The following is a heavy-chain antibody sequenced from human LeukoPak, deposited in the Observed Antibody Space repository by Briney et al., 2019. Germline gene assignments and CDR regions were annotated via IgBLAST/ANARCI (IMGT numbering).Heavy chain of an antibody. J-gene: IGHJ6*03. CDR3: ARDPGQLWFSYYYYYYMDV. Sequence: GGSLRLSCAASGFTFSSYAMHWVRQAPGKGLEWVAVISYDGSNKYYADSVKGRFTISRDNSKNTLYLQMNSLRAEDTAVYYCARDPGQLWFSYYYYYYMDVWGKGTTVTVSS. CDR2: ISYDGSNK. D-gene: IGHD5-18*01. V-gene: IGHV3-30-3*01. CDR1: GFTFSSYA.